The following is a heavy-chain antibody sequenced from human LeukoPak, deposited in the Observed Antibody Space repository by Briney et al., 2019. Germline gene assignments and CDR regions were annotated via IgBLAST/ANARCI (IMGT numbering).Heavy chain of an antibody. CDR3: ARRGYCSGGSCYYYYYMDV. CDR1: GGSISSYY. J-gene: IGHJ6*03. CDR2: IYYSGST. Sequence: SGTLSLTCTVSGGSISSYYWSWIRQPPGKGLEWIGYIYYSGSTNYNPSLKSRVTISVDTSKNQFSLKLSSVTAADTAVYYCARRGYCSGGSCYYYYYMDVWGKGTTVTVSS. D-gene: IGHD2-15*01. V-gene: IGHV4-59*01.